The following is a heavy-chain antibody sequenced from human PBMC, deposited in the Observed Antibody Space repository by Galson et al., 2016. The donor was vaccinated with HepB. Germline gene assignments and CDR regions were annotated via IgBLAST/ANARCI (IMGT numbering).Heavy chain of an antibody. V-gene: IGHV3-53*01. Sequence: SLRLSCATSGLRFSYYWMSWVRQGPGKGLEWVSLIYSVGSTHYADSVKGRFTISRDNAKNTLYLQMNNLRAEDTAVYYCASSGYSGSWGQGTLVTVSS. CDR2: IYSVGST. CDR1: GLRFSYYW. CDR3: ASSGYSGS. D-gene: IGHD6-13*01. J-gene: IGHJ4*02.